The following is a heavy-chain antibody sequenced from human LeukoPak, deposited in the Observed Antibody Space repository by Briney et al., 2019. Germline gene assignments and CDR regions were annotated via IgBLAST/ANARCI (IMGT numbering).Heavy chain of an antibody. CDR2: INPSGGST. CDR3: ARDRSTTVVTPGYYFDY. CDR1: GYTFTSYY. V-gene: IGHV1-46*01. J-gene: IGHJ4*02. D-gene: IGHD4-23*01. Sequence: ASVKVSCKASGYTFTSYYMHWVRQAPGQGLEWMGIINPSGGSTSYAQKFQGRVTMTRDTSTSTVYMELSSLRSEDTAVYYCARDRSTTVVTPGYYFDYWGQGTLVTVSS.